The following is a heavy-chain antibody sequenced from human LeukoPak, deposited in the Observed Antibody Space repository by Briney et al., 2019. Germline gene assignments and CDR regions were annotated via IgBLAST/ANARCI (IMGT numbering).Heavy chain of an antibody. J-gene: IGHJ6*03. Sequence: GGSLRLSCAASGFTFSSYAMHWVRQAPGKGLEWVAVISYDGSNKYYADSVKGRFTISRDNSKNTLYLQMNSLRAEDTAVYYCARTTEGGYTYSYFYYYYMDVWGKGTTVTISS. D-gene: IGHD5-18*01. CDR2: ISYDGSNK. CDR3: ARTTEGGYTYSYFYYYYMDV. CDR1: GFTFSSYA. V-gene: IGHV3-30*04.